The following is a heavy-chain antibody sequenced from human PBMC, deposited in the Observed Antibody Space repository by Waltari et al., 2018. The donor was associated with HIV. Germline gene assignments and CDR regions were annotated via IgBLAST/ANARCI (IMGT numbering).Heavy chain of an antibody. CDR1: GGSISNGSYY. V-gene: IGHV4-39*01. J-gene: IGHJ5*02. D-gene: IGHD3-10*01. Sequence: QLQLQESGPGLVKPSETLSLTCTVSGGSISNGSYYWGWIRQPPGKGLEWIGSIYYSGSTYYNPSLKRRVTISVDTSKTQFSLKLSSVTAADTAVYYCARHGSGSYYNGLNWVDPWGPGTLVTVSS. CDR2: IYYSGST. CDR3: ARHGSGSYYNGLNWVDP.